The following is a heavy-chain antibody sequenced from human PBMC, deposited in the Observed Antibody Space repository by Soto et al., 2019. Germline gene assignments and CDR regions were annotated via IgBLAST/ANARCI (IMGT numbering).Heavy chain of an antibody. CDR2: ISAYNGNT. CDR1: GYTFTSYA. Sequence: QVKLVQSGAEVKKPGASVKVSCKASGYTFTSYAISWVRQAPGQGLEWMGWISAYNGNTNYAQKLQGRVTMTTDTXXXXXXXXXXXXXXXXXXXXXXXXXXPPVDYWGQGTLVTVSS. CDR3: XXXXPPVDY. J-gene: IGHJ4*02. V-gene: IGHV1-18*01.